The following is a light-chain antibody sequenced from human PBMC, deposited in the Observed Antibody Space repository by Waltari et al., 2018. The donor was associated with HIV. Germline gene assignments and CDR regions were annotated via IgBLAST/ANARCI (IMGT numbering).Light chain of an antibody. CDR3: SSYAGSNNWVV. Sequence: QSALPPPPSASGSPGPSVTISCTGTSSDVGGYKYVSWYQQHPGKAPKLMIYDVSKRPSGVPDRFSGSKSGNTASLTVSGLQAEDEADYYCSSYAGSNNWVVFGGGTKLTVL. CDR1: SSDVGGYKY. CDR2: DVS. J-gene: IGLJ2*01. V-gene: IGLV2-8*01.